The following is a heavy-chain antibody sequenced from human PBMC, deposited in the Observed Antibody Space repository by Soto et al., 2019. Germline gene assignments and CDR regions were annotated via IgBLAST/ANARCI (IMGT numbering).Heavy chain of an antibody. CDR2: ISGSSSYI. D-gene: IGHD1-1*01. CDR1: GFTFSSYS. CDR3: ARVGSEGEDY. V-gene: IGHV3-21*01. Sequence: EVQLVESGGGLVKPGGSLRLSCAASGFTFSSYSMNWVRQAPGKGLEWVSSISGSSSYIYYADSVKGRFTISRDNAKNSLYLQMNSLRAEDTAVYYCARVGSEGEDYWGQGTLVTVSS. J-gene: IGHJ4*02.